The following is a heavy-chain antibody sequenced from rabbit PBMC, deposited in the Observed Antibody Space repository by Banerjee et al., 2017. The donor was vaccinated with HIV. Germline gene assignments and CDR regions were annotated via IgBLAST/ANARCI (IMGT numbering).Heavy chain of an antibody. Sequence: GLELIACIYSSNGDKWYASWVNGRFTISRSTSLNTVDLKMTSLTVADTATYFCARKYGSSGWNFALWGP. J-gene: IGHJ4*01. CDR2: IYSSNGDK. V-gene: IGHV1S43*01. D-gene: IGHD1-1*01. CDR3: ARKYGSSGWNFAL.